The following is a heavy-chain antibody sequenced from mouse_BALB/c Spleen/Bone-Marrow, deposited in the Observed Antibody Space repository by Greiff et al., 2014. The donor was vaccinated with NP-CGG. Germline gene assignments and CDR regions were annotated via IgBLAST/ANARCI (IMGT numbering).Heavy chain of an antibody. Sequence: VQLVESGAELVGPGTSVKVSCKASGYVFTNYLIEWVKQRPGQGLEWIGVINAGSGGTDYSEKFKGEATLTADKSSSTAYMQLSSLTSGDSAVYFCARSLTGKKTFDYWGQGTTLTVSS. CDR1: GYVFTNYL. V-gene: IGHV1-54*01. D-gene: IGHD4-1*01. CDR2: INAGSGGT. J-gene: IGHJ2*01. CDR3: ARSLTGKKTFDY.